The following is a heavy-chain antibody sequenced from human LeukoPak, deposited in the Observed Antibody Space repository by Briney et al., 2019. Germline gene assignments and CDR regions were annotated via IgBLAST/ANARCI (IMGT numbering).Heavy chain of an antibody. D-gene: IGHD3-10*01. Sequence: KKPGESLKISCRGSGYIFTSYWIGWVRQMPGKGLEWMGIIYPADSDTRYSPSFEGQVTISADKSISTAYLQWSSLKASDSAMYYCARHEGRYGSGYYYADYWGQGALVTVSS. CDR1: GYIFTSYW. J-gene: IGHJ4*02. V-gene: IGHV5-51*01. CDR3: ARHEGRYGSGYYYADY. CDR2: IYPADSDT.